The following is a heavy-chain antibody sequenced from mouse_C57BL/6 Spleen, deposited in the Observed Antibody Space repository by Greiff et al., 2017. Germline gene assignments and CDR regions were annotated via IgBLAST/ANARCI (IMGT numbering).Heavy chain of an antibody. CDR2: IYPGDGDT. J-gene: IGHJ2*01. CDR3: ARYDYDSFDY. CDR1: GYAFSSSW. Sequence: QVQLKQSGPELVKPGASVKISCKASGYAFSSSWMNWVKQRPGKGLEWIGRIYPGDGDTNYNGKFKGKATLTADKSSSTAYMQLISLTSEDSAVYCCARYDYDSFDYWGQGTTLTVSS. V-gene: IGHV1-82*01. D-gene: IGHD2-4*01.